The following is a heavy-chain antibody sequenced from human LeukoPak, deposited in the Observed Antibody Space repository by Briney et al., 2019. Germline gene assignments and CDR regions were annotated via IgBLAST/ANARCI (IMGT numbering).Heavy chain of an antibody. CDR3: AKVAGLAAAGSFDY. CDR1: GFTFSSYA. Sequence: GGSLRLSCAASGFTFSSYAMSWVRQAPGKGLEWVSDISGSGGHTYYADSVKGRFAISRDSSKNTLFLQMNNLRAEDTAVYYCAKVAGLAAAGSFDYWGQGTLVTVSS. CDR2: ISGSGGHT. V-gene: IGHV3-23*01. D-gene: IGHD6-13*01. J-gene: IGHJ4*02.